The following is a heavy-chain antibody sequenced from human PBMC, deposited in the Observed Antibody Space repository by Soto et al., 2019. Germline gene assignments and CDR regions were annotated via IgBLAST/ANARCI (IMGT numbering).Heavy chain of an antibody. CDR3: ARSGSGYTWFNES. CDR1: GGLFSSYP. D-gene: IGHD3-22*01. CDR2: IIPVFQTA. Sequence: QEQLVQSGAEVKKPGSSVKVSCKASGGLFSSYPISWVRQVPGQGLEWMGGIIPVFQTAYYTQRLQGRVTITEDESTNTAYMKLTSLKPENTANYYCARSGSGYTWFNESWGQGTLVTVSS. J-gene: IGHJ5*02. V-gene: IGHV1-69*01.